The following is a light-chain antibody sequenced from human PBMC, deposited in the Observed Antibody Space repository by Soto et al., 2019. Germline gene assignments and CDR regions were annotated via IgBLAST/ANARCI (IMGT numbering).Light chain of an antibody. V-gene: IGLV2-14*01. J-gene: IGLJ2*01. CDR3: SSYSTSDTLV. CDR2: DVT. CDR1: SSDVGGHNY. Sequence: QSALTQPASVSGSPGQSITISCTGTSSDVGGHNYVSWYQQHPDKAPKLMIYDVTNRPSGVSSRFSASKSGNTASLTISGLQAEDEADYYCSSYSTSDTLVFGGGTKLTVL.